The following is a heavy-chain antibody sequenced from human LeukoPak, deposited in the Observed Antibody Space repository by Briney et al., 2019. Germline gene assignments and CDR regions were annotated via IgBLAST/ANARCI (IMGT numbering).Heavy chain of an antibody. V-gene: IGHV3-48*04. J-gene: IGHJ4*02. CDR3: AREPFYYDSSGYYW. CDR2: ISSSSSTI. Sequence: GGSLRLSCAASGFTFSTYSMNWVRQAPGKGLEWVSYISSSSSTIYYADSVKGRFTISRDNAKNSLYLQMNSLRAEDTAVYYCAREPFYYDSSGYYWWGQGTLVTVSS. D-gene: IGHD3-22*01. CDR1: GFTFSTYS.